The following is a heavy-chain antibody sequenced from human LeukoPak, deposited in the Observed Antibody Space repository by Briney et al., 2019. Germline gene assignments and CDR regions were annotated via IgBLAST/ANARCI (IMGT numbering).Heavy chain of an antibody. D-gene: IGHD6-19*01. CDR1: GGSFSGYY. Sequence: SETLSLTCTVYGGSFSGYYWSWIRQPPGRGLEWIGEINHSGSTNYNPSLKSRVTISADTSKNQFSLKLSSVTAADTAVYYCARGPGGGWYHVDYWGQGTLVNVSS. J-gene: IGHJ4*02. CDR3: ARGPGGGWYHVDY. CDR2: INHSGST. V-gene: IGHV4-34*01.